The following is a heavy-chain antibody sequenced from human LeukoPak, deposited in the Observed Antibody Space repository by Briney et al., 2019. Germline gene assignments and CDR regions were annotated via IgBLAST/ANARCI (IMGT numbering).Heavy chain of an antibody. CDR3: AKLKRYSGYGENYFDY. Sequence: GGSLRLSCAASGFTFSNPDMSWVRQAPGKGLEWVSGISGSADNIDYADSVKGQFTISRDNSKNTLYLQMNSLRAEDTAVYYCAKLKRYSGYGENYFDYWGQGTLVTVSS. D-gene: IGHD5-12*01. J-gene: IGHJ4*02. CDR1: GFTFSNPD. V-gene: IGHV3-23*01. CDR2: ISGSADNI.